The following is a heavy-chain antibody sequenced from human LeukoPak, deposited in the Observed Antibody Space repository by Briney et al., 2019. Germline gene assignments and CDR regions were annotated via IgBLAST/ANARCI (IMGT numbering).Heavy chain of an antibody. CDR3: ASTSNIQHWFAANDAFDI. Sequence: GASVKVSCKASGYTFTSYGISWVRQAPGQGLEWMGWISAYYGNTNYAQKLQGRVTMTTDTSTSTAYMELRSLRSDDTAVYYCASTSNIQHWFAANDAFDIWGQGTMVTVSS. J-gene: IGHJ3*02. CDR1: GYTFTSYG. V-gene: IGHV1-18*01. D-gene: IGHD2-15*01. CDR2: ISAYYGNT.